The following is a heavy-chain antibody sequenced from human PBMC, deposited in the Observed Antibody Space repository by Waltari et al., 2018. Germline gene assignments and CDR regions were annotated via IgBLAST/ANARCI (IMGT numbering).Heavy chain of an antibody. CDR1: GYTFFNYE. CDR3: TRGLVGAPG. Sequence: VQLVEPGGDVLQPGGSLRLPCETPGYTFFNYEMNWVRQAPGKGLEWIAYISNSGSRTFYSDSVRGRFTISRDDAKNSVFLQMNDLRVDDSGLYYCTRGLVGAPGWGQGTLVTVSS. CDR2: ISNSGSRT. D-gene: IGHD1-26*01. V-gene: IGHV3-48*03. J-gene: IGHJ4*02.